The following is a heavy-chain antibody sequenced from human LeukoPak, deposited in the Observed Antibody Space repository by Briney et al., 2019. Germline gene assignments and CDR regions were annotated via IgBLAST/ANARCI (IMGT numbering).Heavy chain of an antibody. J-gene: IGHJ4*02. CDR3: ATSGGVTNY. V-gene: IGHV1-69*13. Sequence: ASVKVSCKASGYTFTSYGISWVRQAPGQGLEWMGGIIPIFGTANYAQKFQGRVTITADESTSTAYMELSSLRSEDTAVYYCATSGGVTNYWGQGTLVTVSS. CDR1: GYTFTSYG. D-gene: IGHD3-16*01. CDR2: IIPIFGTA.